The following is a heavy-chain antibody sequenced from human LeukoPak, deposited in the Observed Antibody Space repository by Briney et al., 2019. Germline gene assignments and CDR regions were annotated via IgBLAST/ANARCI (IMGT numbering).Heavy chain of an antibody. J-gene: IGHJ4*02. CDR3: ASHHDYSPSRLDY. D-gene: IGHD4-11*01. CDR1: GDSVSAGVY. Sequence: SETLSLTCTVSGDSVSAGVYWAWIRQPPGKGLEWIGYIYYSGSTYYNPSLKSRVTISVDTSKNQFSLKLSSVTAADTAVYYCASHHDYSPSRLDYWGQGTLVTVSS. V-gene: IGHV4-38-2*02. CDR2: IYYSGST.